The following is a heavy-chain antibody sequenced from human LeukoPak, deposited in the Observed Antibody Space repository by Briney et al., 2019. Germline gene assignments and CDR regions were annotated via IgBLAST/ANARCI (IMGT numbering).Heavy chain of an antibody. CDR2: MNPNSDNT. V-gene: IGHV1-8*01. J-gene: IGHJ4*02. CDR1: GYTFTSYD. D-gene: IGHD2-15*01. Sequence: ASVKVSCKASGYTFTSYDINWVRQATGQGLEWMGWMNPNSDNTSYAQKFQGRVTMTRNTSISTAYMELSSLRSEDTAVYYCARPEYCSGGSCYGVFDYWGQGTLVTVSS. CDR3: ARPEYCSGGSCYGVFDY.